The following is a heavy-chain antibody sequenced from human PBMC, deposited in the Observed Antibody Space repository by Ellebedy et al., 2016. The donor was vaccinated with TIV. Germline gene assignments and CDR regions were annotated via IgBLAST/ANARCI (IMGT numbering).Heavy chain of an antibody. CDR1: GGSISSYF. J-gene: IGHJ4*02. CDR3: ARAPPHYYGSGSYLIGYFDY. D-gene: IGHD3-10*01. Sequence: SETLSLXXTVSGGSISSYFWSWIRQPPGKGLEWIGYIYYSGSTNYNPSLKSRVTISIDTSKKQFSLKLKTVTAADTAVYYCARAPPHYYGSGSYLIGYFDYWGQGTLVTVSS. CDR2: IYYSGST. V-gene: IGHV4-59*01.